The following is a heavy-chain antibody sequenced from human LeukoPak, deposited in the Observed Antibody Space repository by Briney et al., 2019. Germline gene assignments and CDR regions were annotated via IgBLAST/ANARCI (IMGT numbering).Heavy chain of an antibody. CDR1: GGSISSYY. CDR3: AREVRAESYFDY. V-gene: IGHV4-59*01. CDR2: IYYSGST. D-gene: IGHD3-10*01. J-gene: IGHJ4*02. Sequence: PSETLSLTCTVSGGSISSYYWSWIRQPPGKGLEWIGYIYYSGSTNYNPSLKSRVTISVDTSKNQFSLKLSSVTAADTAVYYCAREVRAESYFDYWGQGTLVTVSS.